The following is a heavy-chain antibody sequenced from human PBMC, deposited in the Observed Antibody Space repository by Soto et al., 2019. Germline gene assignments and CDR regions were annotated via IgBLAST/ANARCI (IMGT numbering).Heavy chain of an antibody. CDR1: GFSFSSYV. Sequence: GGSLRLSCAASGFSFSSYVMHWVRQTPGKGLEWVAVLGFDGGGRYYADSVKGRFTISRDNSKNRLDLQMDSLRVEDTAMYFCAREPVGPDYAMDVWGQGTTVTVSS. CDR2: LGFDGGGR. D-gene: IGHD1-26*01. J-gene: IGHJ6*02. CDR3: AREPVGPDYAMDV. V-gene: IGHV3-33*01.